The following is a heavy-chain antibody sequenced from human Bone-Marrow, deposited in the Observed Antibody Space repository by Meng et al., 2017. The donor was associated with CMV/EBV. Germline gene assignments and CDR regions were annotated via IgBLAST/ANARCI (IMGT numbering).Heavy chain of an antibody. D-gene: IGHD3-3*01. CDR3: ARQRGRGGFLKPVRGMDV. Sequence: GSLRLSCAVYGGSFSGYYWSWIRQPPGKGLEWIGEINHSGSTNYNPSLKSRVTISVDTSKNQFSLKLSSVTAADTAVYYCARQRGRGGFLKPVRGMDVWGQGTTVTFSS. V-gene: IGHV4-34*01. CDR2: INHSGST. J-gene: IGHJ6*02. CDR1: GGSFSGYY.